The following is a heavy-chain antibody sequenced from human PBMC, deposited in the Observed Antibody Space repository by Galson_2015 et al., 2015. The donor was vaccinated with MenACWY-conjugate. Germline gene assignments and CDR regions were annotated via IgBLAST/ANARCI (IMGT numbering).Heavy chain of an antibody. V-gene: IGHV3-48*03. J-gene: IGHJ4*02. D-gene: IGHD6-19*01. Sequence: APGKGLEWVSYISTTGTTLYYASSVRGRFTVFRDNAKNSLYLQMSGLRVDDTAVYYCGRDWEGSSMAVAGIDYWGQGTMVTVSS. CDR3: GRDWEGSSMAVAGIDY. CDR2: ISTTGTTL.